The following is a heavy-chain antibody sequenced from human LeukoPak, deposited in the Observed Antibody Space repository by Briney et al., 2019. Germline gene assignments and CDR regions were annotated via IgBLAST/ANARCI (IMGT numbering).Heavy chain of an antibody. CDR1: GFTFSIYA. J-gene: IGHJ4*02. CDR2: ISGSGGST. V-gene: IGHV3-23*01. Sequence: AGGSLRLSCAASGFTFSIYAMSWVRQAPGKGLEWVSAISGSGGSTYYADSVKGRFTISRDNSKNTLYLQMNSLRAEDTAVYYCAKTYYYDSSGYTYFDYWGQGTLVTVSS. CDR3: AKTYYYDSSGYTYFDY. D-gene: IGHD3-22*01.